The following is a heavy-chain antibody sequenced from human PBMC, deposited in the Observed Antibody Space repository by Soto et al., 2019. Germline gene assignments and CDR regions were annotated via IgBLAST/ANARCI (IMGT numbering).Heavy chain of an antibody. CDR1: GYSFTRYW. Sequence: PGESLKISCKGSGYSFTRYWIGWVRQMPGKGLEWMGIIYPGDSDTRYSPSFQGQVTISADKSISTAYLQWSSLKASDTAMYYCARMYYYDSSGYKYGMDVWGQGTTVTVSS. V-gene: IGHV5-51*01. D-gene: IGHD3-22*01. CDR3: ARMYYYDSSGYKYGMDV. J-gene: IGHJ6*02. CDR2: IYPGDSDT.